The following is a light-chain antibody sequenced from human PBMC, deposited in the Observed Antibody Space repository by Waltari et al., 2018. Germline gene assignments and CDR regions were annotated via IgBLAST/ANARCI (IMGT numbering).Light chain of an antibody. V-gene: IGLV2-8*01. CDR3: SSYSGSNNLGV. J-gene: IGLJ2*01. Sequence: QSALTQPPSASGSPEQSVTISCTGTSSDVGGYNYVSWYQQHPGKAPKLIISEVNKRPSGVPDRFSGSKSGNTASLTVSGLQADDEADYYCSSYSGSNNLGVFGGGTKLTVL. CDR2: EVN. CDR1: SSDVGGYNY.